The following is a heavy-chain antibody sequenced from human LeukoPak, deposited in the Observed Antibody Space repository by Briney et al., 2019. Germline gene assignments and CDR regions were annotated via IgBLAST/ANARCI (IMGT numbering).Heavy chain of an antibody. J-gene: IGHJ6*02. CDR1: GFTFSSYA. CDR2: ISYDGSNK. V-gene: IGHV3-30-3*01. D-gene: IGHD6-13*01. CDR3: ARTKQYSSSWYRPYYYYGMDV. Sequence: GGSLRLSCAASGFTFSSYAMHWVRQAPGKGLEWVAVISYDGSNKYYADSVKGRFTTSRDNSKNTLYLQMNSLRAEDTAVYYCARTKQYSSSWYRPYYYYGMDVWGQGTTVTVSS.